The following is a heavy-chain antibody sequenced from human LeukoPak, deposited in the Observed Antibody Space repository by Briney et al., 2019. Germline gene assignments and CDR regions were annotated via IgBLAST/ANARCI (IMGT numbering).Heavy chain of an antibody. Sequence: ASVKVSCKASGYTFTSYDINWVRQATGQGLEWMGWMNPNSGDTGYAQKFQGRVTMTRNTSISTAYVELSSLRSEDTAVYYCAMSGLGTGAWFDPWGQGTLVTVSS. CDR1: GYTFTSYD. J-gene: IGHJ5*02. CDR2: MNPNSGDT. D-gene: IGHD3-10*01. CDR3: AMSGLGTGAWFDP. V-gene: IGHV1-8*01.